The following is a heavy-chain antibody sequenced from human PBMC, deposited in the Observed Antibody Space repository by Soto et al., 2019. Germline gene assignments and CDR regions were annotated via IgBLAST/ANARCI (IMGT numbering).Heavy chain of an antibody. CDR3: ARGHPSSTIFGVATFNWFDP. CDR1: GGSFSGYY. CDR2: INHSGST. D-gene: IGHD3-3*01. J-gene: IGHJ5*02. Sequence: QVQLQQWGAGLLKPSETLSLTCAVYGGSFSGYYWSWIRQPPGKGLEWIGEINHSGSTNYNPSLKSRVTISVDTSKNQFSLKLSSVTAADTDVYDCARGHPSSTIFGVATFNWFDPWGQGTLVTVSS. V-gene: IGHV4-34*01.